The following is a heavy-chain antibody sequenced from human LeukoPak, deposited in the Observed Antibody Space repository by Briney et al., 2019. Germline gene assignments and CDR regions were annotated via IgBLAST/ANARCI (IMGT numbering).Heavy chain of an antibody. CDR1: GFTFSSYT. D-gene: IGHD1-26*01. CDR2: ISASGTGT. CDR3: AKDQIVGALYYFDY. V-gene: IGHV3-23*01. J-gene: IGHJ4*02. Sequence: PGRSLRLSCAASGFTFSSYTMSWVRQTPGKGLEWVSGISASGTGTHYADSVKGRFTISRDNSKNTLYLHMNTLRAEDTAVYHCAKDQIVGALYYFDYWGQGTLVTVSS.